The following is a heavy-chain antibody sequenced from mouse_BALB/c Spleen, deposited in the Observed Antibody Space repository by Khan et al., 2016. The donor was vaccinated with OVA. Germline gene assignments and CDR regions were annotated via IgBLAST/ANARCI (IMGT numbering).Heavy chain of an antibody. D-gene: IGHD2-3*01. V-gene: IGHV1S137*01. CDR2: ISTYSGST. Sequence: QVQLQQSGPELVRPGVSVTISCKGSGYTFTDYAMYWVKQRHAKSLEWIGLISTYSGSTNYNQTFKGQVTMTVDKSSSAAYMELARLTSEDSAIYYWARPADDGDCDYWGQGTALTVSS. CDR3: ARPADDGDCDY. J-gene: IGHJ2*01. CDR1: GYTFTDYA.